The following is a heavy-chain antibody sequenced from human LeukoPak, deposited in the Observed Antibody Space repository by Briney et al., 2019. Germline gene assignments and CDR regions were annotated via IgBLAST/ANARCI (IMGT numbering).Heavy chain of an antibody. CDR2: IYYSGST. CDR1: GGSISSYY. CDR3: ARRVDSSGFLN. V-gene: IGHV4-59*01. J-gene: IGHJ4*02. D-gene: IGHD6-19*01. Sequence: SETLSLTCTVSGGSISSYYWSWIRQPAGKGLEWIGYIYYSGSTNYNPSLKSRVTISVDTSKNQFSLKLSSVTAADTAVYYCARRVDSSGFLNWGQGTLVTVSS.